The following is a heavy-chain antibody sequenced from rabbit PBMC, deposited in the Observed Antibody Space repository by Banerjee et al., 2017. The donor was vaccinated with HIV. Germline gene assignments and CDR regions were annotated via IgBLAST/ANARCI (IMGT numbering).Heavy chain of an antibody. CDR3: ARIRYAGYAGFGYADL. J-gene: IGHJ4*01. CDR1: GLDFSFSYW. D-gene: IGHD4-2*01. CDR2: IYTGSSPST. Sequence: QSLEESGGDLVKPGASLTLTCTASGLDFSFSYWICWVRQAPGKGLEWIACIYTGSSPSTYYASWAKGRFTISKTSSTTVTLQMTSLTAADTATYFCARIRYAGYAGFGYADLWGRGPWSPS. V-gene: IGHV1S40*01.